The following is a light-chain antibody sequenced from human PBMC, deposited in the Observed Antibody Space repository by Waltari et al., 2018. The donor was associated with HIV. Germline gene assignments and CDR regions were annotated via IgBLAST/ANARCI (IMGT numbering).Light chain of an antibody. Sequence: EIVLTQSPGPLSLSLGERATLSCRASQSVSSSYLAWYQQKPGQAPRLLIYGASSSATGITDRFSGSGSETDFTLTISRLEPEDFAVYYCQQYGSSPWSFGQGTKVEIK. CDR1: QSVSSSY. CDR2: GAS. J-gene: IGKJ1*01. CDR3: QQYGSSPWS. V-gene: IGKV3-20*01.